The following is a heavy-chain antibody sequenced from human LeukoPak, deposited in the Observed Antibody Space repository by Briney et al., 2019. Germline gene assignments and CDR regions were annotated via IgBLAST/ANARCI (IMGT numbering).Heavy chain of an antibody. V-gene: IGHV4-59*01. CDR2: IYYSGST. D-gene: IGHD6-6*01. Sequence: PSETLSLTCTVSGDPISSYYWSWIRQPPGKGLEWIGYIYYSGSTNYNPSLKSRVTISVDTSKNQFSLKLSSVTAADTAVYYCASWYSSSSFGYFDYWGQGTLVTVSS. CDR1: GDPISSYY. CDR3: ASWYSSSSFGYFDY. J-gene: IGHJ4*02.